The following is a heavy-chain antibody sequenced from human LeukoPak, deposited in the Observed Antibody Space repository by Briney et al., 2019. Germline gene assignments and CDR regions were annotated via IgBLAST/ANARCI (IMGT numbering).Heavy chain of an antibody. V-gene: IGHV3-23*01. CDR2: ISGSGGST. D-gene: IGHD6-19*01. CDR1: GFTFSSYA. Sequence: GGSLRLSCAASGFTFSSYAMSWVRQAPGKGLEWVSAISGSGGSTYYADSVKGRFTISRDNSKNTLYLQMNSLRAEDTAVYYCAKVGIAVAGSIIYFFDKWGQGTLVTVPS. CDR3: AKVGIAVAGSIIYFFDK. J-gene: IGHJ4*02.